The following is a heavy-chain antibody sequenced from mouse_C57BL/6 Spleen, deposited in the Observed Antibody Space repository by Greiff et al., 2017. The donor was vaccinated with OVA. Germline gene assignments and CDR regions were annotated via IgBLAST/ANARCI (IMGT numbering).Heavy chain of an antibody. Sequence: QVQLQQSGAELARPGASVKMSCKASGYTFTSYTMHWVKQRPGQGLEWIGYINPSSGYTKYNQKFKDKATLTADKSSSTAYMQLSSLTSADSAGYYCARYGDYAMDYWGQGTSVTVSS. CDR3: ARYGDYAMDY. D-gene: IGHD1-1*02. CDR1: GYTFTSYT. CDR2: INPSSGYT. J-gene: IGHJ4*01. V-gene: IGHV1-4*01.